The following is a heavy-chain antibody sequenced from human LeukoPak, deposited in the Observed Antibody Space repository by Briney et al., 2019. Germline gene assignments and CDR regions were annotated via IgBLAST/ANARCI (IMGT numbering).Heavy chain of an antibody. CDR1: GGSISSSNW. J-gene: IGHJ3*02. CDR3: ARDLSRSSGWSYAFDI. CDR2: IYHSGST. Sequence: PSETLSLTCAVSGGSISSSNWWSWVRQPPGKGLEWIGEIYHSGSTNYNPSLKSRVTISVDKSKNQFSLKLSSVTAADTAVYYCARDLSRSSGWSYAFDIWGQGTMVTVSS. D-gene: IGHD6-19*01. V-gene: IGHV4-4*02.